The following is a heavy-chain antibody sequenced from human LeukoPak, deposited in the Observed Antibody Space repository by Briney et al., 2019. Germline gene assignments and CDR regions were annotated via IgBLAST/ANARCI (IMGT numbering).Heavy chain of an antibody. CDR2: IYYSGST. J-gene: IGHJ4*02. V-gene: IGHV4-61*01. Sequence: SETLSLTCAVSGGSISSGSYYWSWIRQPPGKGLEWIGYIYYSGSTNYNPSLKSRVTISVDTSKNQFSLKLSSVTAADTAVYYCARDRRSGATRTFDYWGQGAQVTVSS. CDR1: GGSISSGSYY. CDR3: ARDRRSGATRTFDY. D-gene: IGHD2-15*01.